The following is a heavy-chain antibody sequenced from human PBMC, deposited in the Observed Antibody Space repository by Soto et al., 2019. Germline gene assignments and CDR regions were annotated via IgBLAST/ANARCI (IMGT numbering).Heavy chain of an antibody. D-gene: IGHD3-22*01. CDR1: GFTFSSYA. J-gene: IGHJ4*02. V-gene: IGHV3-23*01. CDR3: AKDPITMIVVVIPTYFDY. CDR2: ISGSGGST. Sequence: AGSLRLSCAASGFTFSSYAMIWVRQAPGKGLEWVSAISGSGGSTYYADSVKGRFTISRDNSKNTLYLQMNSLRAEDTAVYYCAKDPITMIVVVIPTYFDYWGQGTLVTVSS.